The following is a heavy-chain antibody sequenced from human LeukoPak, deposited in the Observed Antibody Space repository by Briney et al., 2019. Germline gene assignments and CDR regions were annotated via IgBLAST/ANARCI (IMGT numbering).Heavy chain of an antibody. V-gene: IGHV3-21*01. J-gene: IGHJ5*02. CDR3: ARDFESFSSNWFDP. CDR1: GFTFSNYN. Sequence: PGGSLRLSCAASGFTFSNYNMNWVRRAPGKGLEWVSSISSSSSYIYYADSVKGRFTISRDNAKNSLYLQMNSLRAEDTAVYYCARDFESFSSNWFDPWGQGTLVTVSS. CDR2: ISSSSSYI. D-gene: IGHD3-3*02.